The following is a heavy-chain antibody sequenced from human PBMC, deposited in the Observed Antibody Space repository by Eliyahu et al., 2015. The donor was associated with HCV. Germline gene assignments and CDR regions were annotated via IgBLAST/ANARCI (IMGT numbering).Heavy chain of an antibody. V-gene: IGHV3-7*03. Sequence: LFCAASGFTFSNYWMTWVRQAPGKGREWVANIKQDGNEKDYVGSLKGRFTISRDNTKNSVYPQMNSLRVEDTAVYYCARIGYRSSSLDYWGQGTLVTVSS. CDR1: GFTFSNYW. D-gene: IGHD6-6*01. CDR2: IKQDGNEK. J-gene: IGHJ4*02. CDR3: ARIGYRSSSLDY.